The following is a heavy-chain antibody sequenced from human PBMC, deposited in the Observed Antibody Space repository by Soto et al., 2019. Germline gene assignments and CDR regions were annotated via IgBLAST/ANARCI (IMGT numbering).Heavy chain of an antibody. CDR2: IYYSGST. CDR3: ARRFGSSWIDY. J-gene: IGHJ4*02. D-gene: IGHD6-13*01. V-gene: IGHV4-39*01. CDR1: GGSISSSSYY. Sequence: QLQLQESGPGLVKPSETLSLTCTVSGGSISSSSYYWGWIRQPPGKGLEWIGSIYYSGSTYYNPSLKSRVTISVDTSKNQFSLKLSSVTAADTAVYYCARRFGSSWIDYWGQGTLVTVSS.